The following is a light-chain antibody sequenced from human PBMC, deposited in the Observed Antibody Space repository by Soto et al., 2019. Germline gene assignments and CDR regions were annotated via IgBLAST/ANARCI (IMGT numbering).Light chain of an antibody. J-gene: IGKJ5*01. CDR2: DAS. V-gene: IGKV1-33*01. CDR3: QQYDNLPSIT. Sequence: DIQMTQSPSSLSASVGDRVTITCQASQDISNYLNWYQQKPGKAPKLLIYDASNLEPGVQSRFSGSGSGTDFTFTISSLQPEDIATYYCQQYDNLPSITFGQGTRLDFK. CDR1: QDISNY.